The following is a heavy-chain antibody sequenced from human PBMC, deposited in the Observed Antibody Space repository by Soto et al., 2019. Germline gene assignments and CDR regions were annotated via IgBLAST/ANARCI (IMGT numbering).Heavy chain of an antibody. Sequence: KSSETLSLTCTVSGGSISGYYWSWIRQLPGKGLEWIGYIHYNWGTSYSPSLKSRVTVSVDTSKNQFSLKLSSVTAADTAVYYCARNPYGATPLKNWFDPWGQGYLVTVSS. CDR2: IHYNWGT. CDR3: ARNPYGATPLKNWFDP. D-gene: IGHD4-17*01. CDR1: GGSISGYY. V-gene: IGHV4-59*01. J-gene: IGHJ5*02.